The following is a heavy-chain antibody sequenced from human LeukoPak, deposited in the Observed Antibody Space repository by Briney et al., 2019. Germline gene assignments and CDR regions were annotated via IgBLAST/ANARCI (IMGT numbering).Heavy chain of an antibody. CDR2: INPSGGST. D-gene: IGHD3-22*01. J-gene: IGHJ4*02. CDR1: GYTFTSYY. Sequence: ASVKDSCKASGYTFTSYYMHRVRQAPGQGLEWMGIINPSGGSTSYAQKFQGRVTMTRDTSTSTVYMELSSLRSEDTAVYYCARDLGMAARIVVVPGIFDYWGQGTLVTVSS. CDR3: ARDLGMAARIVVVPGIFDY. V-gene: IGHV1-46*01.